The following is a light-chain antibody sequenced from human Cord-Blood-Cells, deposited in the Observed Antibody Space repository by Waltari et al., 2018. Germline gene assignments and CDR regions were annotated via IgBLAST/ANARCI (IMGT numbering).Light chain of an antibody. CDR3: AAWDDSLNGWV. V-gene: IGLV1-44*01. CDR1: SSNIGSNT. Sequence: QSVLTQPPSASGTPGQRVTISCSGSSSNIGSNTVNWYQQLPGTAPKRLIYRNKRRPSGVPDRFSGSKSGTSASLAISGLQAEDEADYYCAAWDDSLNGWVFGGGTKLTVL. J-gene: IGLJ3*02. CDR2: RNK.